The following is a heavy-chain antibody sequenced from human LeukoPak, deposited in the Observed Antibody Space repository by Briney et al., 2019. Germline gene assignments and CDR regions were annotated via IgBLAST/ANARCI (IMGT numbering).Heavy chain of an antibody. CDR2: ISTGSGYI. D-gene: IGHD3-10*01. V-gene: IGHV3-21*01. CDR3: ARVFWITTLRGVKAFDL. J-gene: IGHJ3*01. Sequence: PGGSLRLSCAASGFTFSSYEMNWVRQAPGKGLEWVSSISTGSGYIFQADSVDNAKNSLYLQMNSLRAEDTAMYYCARVFWITTLRGVKAFDLWGQGTAVTVSS. CDR1: GFTFSSYE.